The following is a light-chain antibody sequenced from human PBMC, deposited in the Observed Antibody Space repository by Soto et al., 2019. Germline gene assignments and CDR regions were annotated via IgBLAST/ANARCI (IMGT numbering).Light chain of an antibody. J-gene: IGLJ2*01. CDR1: SSDVGGYNY. Sequence: QSALTQPDSVSGSPGQSITISCTGTSSDVGGYNYVSWYQQHPGKAPKLMIYEVSNRPSGVSNRFSGSKSGNTASLTISGLQPEDEADYYCSSYTSTSTLVVFGGGTKLTVL. V-gene: IGLV2-14*01. CDR2: EVS. CDR3: SSYTSTSTLVV.